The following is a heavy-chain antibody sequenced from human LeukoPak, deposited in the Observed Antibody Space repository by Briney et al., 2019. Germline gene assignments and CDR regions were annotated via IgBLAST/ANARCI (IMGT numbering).Heavy chain of an antibody. CDR1: GGSFSGYY. Sequence: SETLSLTCAVYGGSFSGYYWSWIRQPPGKGLEWIGEINHSGSTNYNPSLKSRVTISVDTSKNQFSLKLSSVTAADTAVYYCAREDYYDSSGYYLDYWGQGTLVTVSS. V-gene: IGHV4-34*01. D-gene: IGHD3-22*01. CDR2: INHSGST. J-gene: IGHJ4*02. CDR3: AREDYYDSSGYYLDY.